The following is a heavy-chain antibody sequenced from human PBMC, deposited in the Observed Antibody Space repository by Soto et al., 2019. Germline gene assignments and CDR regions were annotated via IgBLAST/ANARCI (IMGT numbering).Heavy chain of an antibody. J-gene: IGHJ4*02. CDR3: GKDMDYGNEYYFDY. V-gene: IGHV3-9*01. CDR1: GFTFDDYA. D-gene: IGHD3-16*01. CDR2: ISWNSGSI. Sequence: PGGSLRLSCAASGFTFDDYAMHWVRQTPGKGLEWVSGISWNSGSIGYADSVKGRFTISRDNAKNSLYLQMNSLRAEDTALYYCGKDMDYGNEYYFDYWGQGTLGTVSS.